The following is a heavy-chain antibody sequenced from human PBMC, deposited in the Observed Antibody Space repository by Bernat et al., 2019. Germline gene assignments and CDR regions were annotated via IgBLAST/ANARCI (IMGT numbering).Heavy chain of an antibody. D-gene: IGHD3-16*02. CDR2: IIPIFGTA. V-gene: IGHV1-69*01. CDR3: ARIYVWGSYRYRHWFDP. Sequence: QVQLVQSGAEVKKPGSSVKVSCKASGGTFSSYAISWVRQAPGQGLEWMGGIIPIFGTANYAQKFQGRVTITADESTSTAYMELNSLRSEDTAVYYCARIYVWGSYRYRHWFDPWGQGTLVTVSS. J-gene: IGHJ5*02. CDR1: GGTFSSYA.